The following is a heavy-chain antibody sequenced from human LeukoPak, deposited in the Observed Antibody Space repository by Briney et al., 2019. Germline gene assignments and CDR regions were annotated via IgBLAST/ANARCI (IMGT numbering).Heavy chain of an antibody. Sequence: GASVKVSCKAYGYSFTSYGISWVRQAPGQGLEWMGWINPNSGGTNYAQKFQGRVTMTRDTSISTAYMELSRLRSDDTAVYYCAGGRWFGESYYFDYWGQGTLVTVSS. J-gene: IGHJ4*02. D-gene: IGHD3-10*01. CDR2: INPNSGGT. CDR3: AGGRWFGESYYFDY. V-gene: IGHV1-2*02. CDR1: GYSFTSYG.